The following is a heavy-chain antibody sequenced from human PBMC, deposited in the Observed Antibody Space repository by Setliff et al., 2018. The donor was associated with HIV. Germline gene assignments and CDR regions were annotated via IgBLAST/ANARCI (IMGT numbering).Heavy chain of an antibody. CDR3: ARSPGDYLFDY. Sequence: ASVKVSCKVSGYTLTELSMHWVRQAPGKGPEWMGGFDPEDNKIVYAQKFQGRVTTTEDTSTDTAYMELSSLRSEDTAVYYCARSPGDYLFDYWGQGTLVTVSS. CDR2: FDPEDNKI. D-gene: IGHD4-17*01. J-gene: IGHJ4*02. V-gene: IGHV1-24*01. CDR1: GYTLTELS.